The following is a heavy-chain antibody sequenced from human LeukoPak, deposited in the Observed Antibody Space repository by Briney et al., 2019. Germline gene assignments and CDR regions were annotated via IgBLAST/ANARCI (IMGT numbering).Heavy chain of an antibody. CDR1: GGSISSFY. CDR3: AGFYYDSSDYQILDQ. CDR2: IYTSGTT. Sequence: SETLSLTCSVSGGSISSFYWSWIRQPAGKGLEWIGRIYTSGTTNYNPSLKRRVTMSVDTSKNQFSLKLSSVTAADTAVYYCAGFYYDSSDYQILDQWGQGTLVTVSS. D-gene: IGHD3-22*01. J-gene: IGHJ4*02. V-gene: IGHV4-4*07.